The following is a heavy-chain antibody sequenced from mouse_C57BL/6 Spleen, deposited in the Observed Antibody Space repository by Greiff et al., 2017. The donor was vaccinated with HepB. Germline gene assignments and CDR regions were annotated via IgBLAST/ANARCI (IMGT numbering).Heavy chain of an antibody. CDR2: IDPSDSET. Sequence: QVQLKQSGAELVRPGSSVKLSCKASGYTFTSYWMHWVKQRPIQGLEWIGNIDPSDSETHYNQKFKDKATLTVDKSSSTAYMQLSSLTSEDSAVYYCARAGTVYWYFDVWGTGTTVTVSS. D-gene: IGHD3-3*01. CDR3: ARAGTVYWYFDV. J-gene: IGHJ1*03. CDR1: GYTFTSYW. V-gene: IGHV1-52*01.